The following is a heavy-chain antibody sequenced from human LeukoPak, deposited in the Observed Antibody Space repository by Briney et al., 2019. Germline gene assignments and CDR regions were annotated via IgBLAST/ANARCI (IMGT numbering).Heavy chain of an antibody. J-gene: IGHJ4*02. CDR1: GFTFSSYW. D-gene: IGHD3-10*01. Sequence: GGSLRLSCAASGFTFSSYWMSWVRQAPGKGLEWVANIKQDGSEKYYVDSVKGRFTISRDNAKNSLYLQMNSLRAEDTAVYYCAKDNRDYYIDYWGQGTLVTVSS. CDR2: IKQDGSEK. V-gene: IGHV3-7*01. CDR3: AKDNRDYYIDY.